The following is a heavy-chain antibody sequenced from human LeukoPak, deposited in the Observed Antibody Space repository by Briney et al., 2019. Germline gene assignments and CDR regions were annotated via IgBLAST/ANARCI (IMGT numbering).Heavy chain of an antibody. V-gene: IGHV3-30*04. Sequence: GGSLRLSCAASGFTFSSYAMHWVRQAPGKGLEWVAVMSYDGSNKYYADSVKGRFTISRDNSKNTLYLQMNSLRAEDTAVYFCAGGGTYSFRWFDPWGQGTLVTVSS. CDR3: AGGGTYSFRWFDP. J-gene: IGHJ5*02. CDR1: GFTFSSYA. D-gene: IGHD1-26*01. CDR2: MSYDGSNK.